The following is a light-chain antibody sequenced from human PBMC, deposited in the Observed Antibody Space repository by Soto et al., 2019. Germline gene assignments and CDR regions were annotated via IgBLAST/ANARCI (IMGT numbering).Light chain of an antibody. CDR1: QNVRSY. J-gene: IGKJ4*01. V-gene: IGKV3-11*01. CDR3: QQRSYRPGT. Sequence: EIVLTQSPVTLSLSPGESATLSCRASQNVRSYLAWYHQRPGQAPRLLIYDASTRATGIPARFSGSGSGTDFTLSISSLEPEDFDVYYCQQRSYRPGTFGGGTKVYI. CDR2: DAS.